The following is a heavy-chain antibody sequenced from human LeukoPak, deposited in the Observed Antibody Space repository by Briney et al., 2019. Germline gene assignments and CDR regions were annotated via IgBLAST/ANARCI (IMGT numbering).Heavy chain of an antibody. CDR3: ARHVLNYYGSGADYYCYMDV. CDR1: GYSFTSYW. D-gene: IGHD3-10*01. Sequence: GESLKISCQGSGYSFTSYWIGWVRQMPGKGLEWMGIIYPGDSDTRYSPSFQGQVTISADKSISTAYLQWSSLKASDTAMYYCARHVLNYYGSGADYYCYMDVWGKGTTVTVSS. J-gene: IGHJ6*03. V-gene: IGHV5-51*01. CDR2: IYPGDSDT.